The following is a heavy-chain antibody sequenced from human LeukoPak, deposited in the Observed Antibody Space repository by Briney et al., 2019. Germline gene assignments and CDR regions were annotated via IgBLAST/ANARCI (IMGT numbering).Heavy chain of an antibody. D-gene: IGHD1/OR15-1a*01. CDR1: GGSISSYY. J-gene: IGHJ3*02. CDR3: AGWNNAAFHI. CDR2: IYYSGST. V-gene: IGHV4-59*01. Sequence: SETLSLTCIVSGGSISSYYWSWLRQPPGKGLEWIEYIYYSGSTNYNPSLKSRVTISVDKYTNHFSLRLSYVTAADTAMYYCAGWNNAAFHIWGQGTMLTVSS.